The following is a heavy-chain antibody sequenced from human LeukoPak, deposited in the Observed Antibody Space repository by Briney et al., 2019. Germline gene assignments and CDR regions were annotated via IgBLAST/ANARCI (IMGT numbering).Heavy chain of an antibody. Sequence: SGTLSLTCAVSGGSIGSSNWWSWVRQSPGKGLEWIGEIYHSGSTNYNPSLKSRVTISVDKSKNQFSLRLSSVTAADTAVYYCARASYSSGFYEYWGQGTLVTVSS. J-gene: IGHJ4*02. D-gene: IGHD3-22*01. V-gene: IGHV4-4*02. CDR1: GGSIGSSNW. CDR2: IYHSGST. CDR3: ARASYSSGFYEY.